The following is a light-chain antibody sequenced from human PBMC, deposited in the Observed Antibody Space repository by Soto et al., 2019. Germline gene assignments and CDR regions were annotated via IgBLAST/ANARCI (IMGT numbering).Light chain of an antibody. Sequence: EIVMTQSPGTLSVSPGERATLSCRASQAIGTNLAWYQQRPGQAPRLRIYAASSSATDIPARFTGRGSGTEFTLTITSLQAEDFAGYFCQQYNNWPLYTFGLGTKVEI. J-gene: IGKJ2*01. CDR3: QQYNNWPLYT. CDR1: QAIGTN. V-gene: IGKV3-15*01. CDR2: AAS.